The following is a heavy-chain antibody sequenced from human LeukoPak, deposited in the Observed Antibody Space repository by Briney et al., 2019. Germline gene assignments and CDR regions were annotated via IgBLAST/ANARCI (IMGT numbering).Heavy chain of an antibody. J-gene: IGHJ6*03. V-gene: IGHV3-23*01. CDR3: ARDRGNQRGYYYYYMDV. CDR1: GFTFNLYA. Sequence: PGGSLRLSCTASGFTFNLYAMTWVRQAPGKGLEWVSAITGSGGSTYYADSVKGRFTISRDNSKNTVYLQMNSLRAEDTAVYYCARDRGNQRGYYYYYMDVWGKGTTVTVSS. CDR2: ITGSGGST. D-gene: IGHD1-14*01.